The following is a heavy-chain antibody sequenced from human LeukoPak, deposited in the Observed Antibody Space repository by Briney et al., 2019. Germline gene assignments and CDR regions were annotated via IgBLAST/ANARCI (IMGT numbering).Heavy chain of an antibody. J-gene: IGHJ4*02. CDR3: ARDMSGFDY. CDR2: ISTSGTT. CDR1: GGSISSFY. Sequence: SETLFLTCTVSGGSISSFYWSWIRQPAGKGLEWIGRISTSGTTNYNPSLKSRVTMSVDTSKNQFSLKLNSVTAADTGVYYCARDMSGFDYWGQGTLVTVSS. V-gene: IGHV4-4*07.